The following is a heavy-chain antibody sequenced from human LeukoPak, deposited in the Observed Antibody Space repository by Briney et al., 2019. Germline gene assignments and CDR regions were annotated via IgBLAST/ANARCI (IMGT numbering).Heavy chain of an antibody. J-gene: IGHJ4*02. CDR3: ARGGNRFGGFYFDY. CDR2: IHHSGRS. V-gene: IGHV4-31*03. D-gene: IGHD3-10*01. CDR1: ADSLSSGGHY. Sequence: SETLSLTCTVSADSLSSGGHYWAWIRQFPGKGLESIGFIHHSGRSRHNPSLKDRVAISVETSGKQFALKLSSVTAADTAMYYCARGGNRFGGFYFDYWGQGIQVIVSS.